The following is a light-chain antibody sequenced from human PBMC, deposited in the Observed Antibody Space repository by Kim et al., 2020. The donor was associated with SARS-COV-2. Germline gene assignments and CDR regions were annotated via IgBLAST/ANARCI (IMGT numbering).Light chain of an antibody. V-gene: IGKV3-15*01. J-gene: IGKJ4*01. CDR1: QTVRTN. Sequence: EIVMTQSPATLSVSPGERATLSCRASQTVRTNLVWYQQKPGQAPRVLIDLASNRATGIPARFSGSGSGTDFTLTISSLQSDDVADYYWQHRNAWPLTFGGGTKVDIK. CDR3: QHRNAWPLT. CDR2: LAS.